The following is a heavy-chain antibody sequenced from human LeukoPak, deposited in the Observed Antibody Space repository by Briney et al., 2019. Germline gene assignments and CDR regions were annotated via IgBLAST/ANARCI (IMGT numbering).Heavy chain of an antibody. V-gene: IGHV4-4*07. CDR3: ARADYTWSQYYYYYMDV. J-gene: IGHJ6*03. CDR1: GGSIRNDY. D-gene: IGHD4-11*01. CDR2: IYTSGST. Sequence: SETLSLTCTVSGGSIRNDYWSWIRQPAGKGLEWIGRIYTSGSTNYNPSLKSRVTISVDTSKNQFSLKLSSVTAADTAVYYCARADYTWSQYYYYYMDVWGKGTTVTVSS.